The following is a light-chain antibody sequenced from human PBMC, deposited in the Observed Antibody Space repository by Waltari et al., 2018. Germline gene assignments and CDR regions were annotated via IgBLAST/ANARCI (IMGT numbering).Light chain of an antibody. J-gene: IGLJ3*02. CDR3: AAWDDSLSAWV. V-gene: IGLV1-47*01. CDR2: RNN. CDR1: SSNIGSNY. Sequence: QSVLTQPPSASGTPGQRVTISCSGSSSNIGSNYVYWYQQLPGTAPKLLIYRNNQRPSGVPDRFSAPKSGTSASLAISGLRSEDEADYYCAAWDDSLSAWVFGGGTKLTVL.